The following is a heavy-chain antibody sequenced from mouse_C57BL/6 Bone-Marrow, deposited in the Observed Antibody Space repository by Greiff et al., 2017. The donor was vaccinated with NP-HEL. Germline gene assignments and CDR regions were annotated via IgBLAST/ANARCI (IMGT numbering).Heavy chain of an antibody. V-gene: IGHV1-15*01. CDR3: TRSLYDYSYYYAMDY. D-gene: IGHD2-4*01. CDR1: GYTFTDYE. Sequence: VQLQQSGAELVRPGASVTLSCKASGYTFTDYEMHWVKQTPVHGLEWIGAIAPETGGTAYNQKFKGKAILTADKSSSTAYMELRSLTSEDSAVYYCTRSLYDYSYYYAMDYWGQGTSVTVSS. CDR2: IAPETGGT. J-gene: IGHJ4*01.